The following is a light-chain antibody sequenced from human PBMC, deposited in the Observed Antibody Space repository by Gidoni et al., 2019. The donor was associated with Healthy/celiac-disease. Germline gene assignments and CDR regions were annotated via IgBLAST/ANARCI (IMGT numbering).Light chain of an antibody. CDR2: APS. Sequence: DIQMTQSPSSLSASVRDRVTITCRASQSISSYLNWYQQKPGKAPKLLIYAPSSLKSGVPSRFSGSGSGTDFTLTISSRQPEDCATYDCQQSYSTPLTFGGGNKVEIK. J-gene: IGKJ4*01. CDR1: QSISSY. V-gene: IGKV1-39*01. CDR3: QQSYSTPLT.